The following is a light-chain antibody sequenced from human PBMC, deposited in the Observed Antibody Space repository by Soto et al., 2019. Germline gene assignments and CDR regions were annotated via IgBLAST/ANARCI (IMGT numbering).Light chain of an antibody. J-gene: IGLJ1*01. V-gene: IGLV2-23*02. Sequence: QSALTQPASVSGSPGQSITLSCTGASSDVGNYNLVSWYQQHPGKAPKLMIYEVNKRPSGVSNRFSGSKSGNTASLTISGLQAEDEADYYCCSYAGSGTGVFGTGTKVTVL. CDR1: SSDVGNYNL. CDR3: CSYAGSGTGV. CDR2: EVN.